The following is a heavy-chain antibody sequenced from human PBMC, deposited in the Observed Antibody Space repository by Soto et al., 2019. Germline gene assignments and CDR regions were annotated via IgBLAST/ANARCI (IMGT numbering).Heavy chain of an antibody. CDR3: ARGWSYGGNFDY. J-gene: IGHJ4*02. V-gene: IGHV3-48*03. CDR2: ISSSGSTI. D-gene: IGHD1-26*01. Sequence: GGSLRLSCAASGFTFSSYEMNWVRQAPGKGLEWVSYISSSGSTIYYADSVKGRFTISRDNAKNSLYLQMNSLRAEDTAVYYCARGWSYGGNFDYWGQGTLVTVSS. CDR1: GFTFSSYE.